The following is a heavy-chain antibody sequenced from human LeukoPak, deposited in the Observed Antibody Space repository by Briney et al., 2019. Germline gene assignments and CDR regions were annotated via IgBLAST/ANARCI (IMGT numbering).Heavy chain of an antibody. CDR2: INPNSGGT. CDR3: ARRLRGDFWTTTFDY. Sequence: ASVKVSCKASGYTFTGYYMHWVRQAPGQGLEWMGWINPNSGGTNYAQKFQGWVTMTRDTSISTAYMELSRLRSDDTAVYYCARRLRGDFWTTTFDYWGQGTLVTVSS. D-gene: IGHD3/OR15-3a*01. J-gene: IGHJ4*02. CDR1: GYTFTGYY. V-gene: IGHV1-2*04.